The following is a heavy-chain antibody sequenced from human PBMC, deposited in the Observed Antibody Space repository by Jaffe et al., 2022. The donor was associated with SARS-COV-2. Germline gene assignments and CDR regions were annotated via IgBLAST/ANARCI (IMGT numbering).Heavy chain of an antibody. CDR2: MYHSGST. J-gene: IGHJ5*02. CDR3: ARPYSSSWYGGFDR. V-gene: IGHV4-38-2*02. D-gene: IGHD6-13*01. CDR1: GFSISSGYF. Sequence: QVQLQESGPGLVKPSETLSLTCTVSGFSISSGYFWGWVRQSPGKGLEWIGSMYHSGSTNYNPSLKSRVTISVDTSTNQFSLRVSSVTAADTAVYYCARPYSSSWYGGFDRWGQGTLVSVSS.